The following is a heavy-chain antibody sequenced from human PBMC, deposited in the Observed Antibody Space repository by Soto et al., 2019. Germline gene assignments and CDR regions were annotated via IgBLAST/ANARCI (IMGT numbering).Heavy chain of an antibody. V-gene: IGHV3-13*01. Sequence: PGGSLRLSCAASGFTFSSYDMHWVRQATGKGLEWVSAIGTAGDTYYPGSVKGRFTISRENAKNSLYLQMNSLRAEDTAVYYCARNYYDSSGYYYGAFDIWGQGTMVTVSS. D-gene: IGHD3-22*01. CDR3: ARNYYDSSGYYYGAFDI. CDR1: GFTFSSYD. J-gene: IGHJ3*02. CDR2: IGTAGDT.